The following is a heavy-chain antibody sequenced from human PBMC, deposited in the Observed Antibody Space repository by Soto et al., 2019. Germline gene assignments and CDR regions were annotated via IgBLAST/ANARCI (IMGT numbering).Heavy chain of an antibody. CDR1: GYTFTSYA. CDR2: INAGNGNT. Sequence: QVQLVQSGAEEKKPGASVKVSCKASGYTFTSYAMHWVRQAPGQRLEWMGWINAGNGNTKYSQKSQGRVTITRATSASTAYMELSSLRSEDTAVYYCARGITLPTPLDYWGQGTLVTVSS. V-gene: IGHV1-3*05. D-gene: IGHD1-20*01. CDR3: ARGITLPTPLDY. J-gene: IGHJ4*02.